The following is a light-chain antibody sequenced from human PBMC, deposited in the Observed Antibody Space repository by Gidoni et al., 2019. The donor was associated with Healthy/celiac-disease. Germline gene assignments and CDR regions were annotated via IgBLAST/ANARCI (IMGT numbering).Light chain of an antibody. CDR1: QSISSY. CDR2: AAS. Sequence: DRVTITCRASQSISSYLNWNQQKPGKAPKLLIYAASSLQSGVPSRFSGSGSGTDFTLTISSLQPEDFATYYCQQSYSTPLVTFGQGTRLEIK. J-gene: IGKJ5*01. CDR3: QQSYSTPLVT. V-gene: IGKV1-39*01.